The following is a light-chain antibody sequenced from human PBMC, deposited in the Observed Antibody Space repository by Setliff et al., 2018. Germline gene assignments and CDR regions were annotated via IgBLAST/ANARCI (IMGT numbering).Light chain of an antibody. V-gene: IGLV2-14*01. CDR3: SSYTGSSTPYV. CDR1: SSDVGGYNY. CDR2: DVS. J-gene: IGLJ1*01. Sequence: QSALAQPASVSGSPGQSITISCTGTSSDVGGYNYVSWYQQHPGKAPKLMIYDVSKRPSGVSNRFSGSKSGNTASLTISGLQAEDEADYYCSSYTGSSTPYVFGTGTKVTV.